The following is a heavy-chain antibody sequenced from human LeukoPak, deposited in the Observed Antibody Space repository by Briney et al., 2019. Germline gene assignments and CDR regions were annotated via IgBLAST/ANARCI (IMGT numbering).Heavy chain of an antibody. V-gene: IGHV4-59*02. CDR1: GGSVSDYY. J-gene: IGHJ4*02. CDR3: ASRKLGNDY. D-gene: IGHD7-27*01. Sequence: PSETLPLTCTISGGSVSDYYWSWIRQSPGKGLEWIGYIYHTGSTSYSPSLKSRVTISADTSQNQFSLKLSSVTAADTAVYYCASRKLGNDYWGQGTLVTVSS. CDR2: IYHTGST.